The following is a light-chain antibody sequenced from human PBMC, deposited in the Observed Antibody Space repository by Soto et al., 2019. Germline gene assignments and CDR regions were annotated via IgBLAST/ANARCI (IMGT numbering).Light chain of an antibody. V-gene: IGLV4-69*01. CDR1: SGHSSYA. CDR3: QTWGTGPFV. CDR2: LNNDGSH. Sequence: QSVLTQSPSASASLGASVKLTCTLSSGHSSYAIAWHQQQPEKGPRYLMKLNNDGSHSKGDGIPDRFSGSSSGAERYLTISSLQSEDEADYYCQTWGTGPFVFGTGTKLTFL. J-gene: IGLJ1*01.